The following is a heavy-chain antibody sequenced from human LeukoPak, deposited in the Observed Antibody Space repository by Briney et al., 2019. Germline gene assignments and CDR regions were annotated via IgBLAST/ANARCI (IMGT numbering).Heavy chain of an antibody. J-gene: IGHJ4*02. CDR2: INPSGGST. CDR3: ARDRGYCSGGSCYRPHY. CDR1: GYTFTSYY. V-gene: IGHV1-46*01. Sequence: ASVKVSCKASGYTFTSYYMHWVRQAPGQGLEWMGIINPSGGSTSYAQKFQGRVTMTRDTSTSTVYMELSSLRSEDTAVYYCARDRGYCSGGSCYRPHYWGQGTLVTVSS. D-gene: IGHD2-15*01.